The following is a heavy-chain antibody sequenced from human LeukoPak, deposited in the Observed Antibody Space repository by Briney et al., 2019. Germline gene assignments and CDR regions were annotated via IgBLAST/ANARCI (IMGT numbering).Heavy chain of an antibody. V-gene: IGHV5-51*01. D-gene: IGHD3-22*01. CDR1: GYSFTSYW. Sequence: GESLKISCKGSGYSFTSYWIGWVRQMPGKGLGWMGIIYPGDSDTRYSPSFQGQVTISADKSISTAYLQWSSLKASDTAMYYCARGRDYYDSSGYYAPRPHYGIDPWGQGTLVTVSS. CDR2: IYPGDSDT. CDR3: ARGRDYYDSSGYYAPRPHYGIDP. J-gene: IGHJ5*02.